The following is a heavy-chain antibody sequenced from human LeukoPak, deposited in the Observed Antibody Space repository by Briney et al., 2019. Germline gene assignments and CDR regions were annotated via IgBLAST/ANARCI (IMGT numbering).Heavy chain of an antibody. V-gene: IGHV3-53*01. D-gene: IGHD4-17*01. J-gene: IGHJ4*02. Sequence: GGSLRLSCTVSGFTFSSNSMSWVRQAPGKGLEWVSFIYSGGNTHYSDSVKGRCTISRDNSKNTLYLQMNSLRADDTAVYYCARRAGEYSHPYDYWGQGTLVTVSS. CDR1: GFTFSSNS. CDR3: ARRAGEYSHPYDY. CDR2: IYSGGNT.